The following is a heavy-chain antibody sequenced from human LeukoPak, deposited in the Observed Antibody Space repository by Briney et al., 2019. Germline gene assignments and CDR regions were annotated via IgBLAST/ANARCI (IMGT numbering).Heavy chain of an antibody. D-gene: IGHD2-2*01. Sequence: GGSLRLSCAASGFTFSSYAMSWVRQAPGKVLEWVSAISGSGGSTYYADSVKGRFTISRDNSKNTLYLQMNSLRAEDTAVYYCAKDGYCSSTSCYPLIDYWGQGTLVTVSS. J-gene: IGHJ4*02. V-gene: IGHV3-23*01. CDR2: ISGSGGST. CDR1: GFTFSSYA. CDR3: AKDGYCSSTSCYPLIDY.